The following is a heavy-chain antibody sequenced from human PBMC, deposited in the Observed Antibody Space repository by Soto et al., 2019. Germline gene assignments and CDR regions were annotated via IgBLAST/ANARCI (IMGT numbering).Heavy chain of an antibody. CDR3: AKSLPTAEEDNYYYYYGMDV. Sequence: PGGSLRLSCAASGFTFSSYGMHWVRQAPGKGLEWVAVISYDGSNKYYADSVKGRFTISRDNSKNTLYLQMNSLRAEDTAVYYCAKSLPTAEEDNYYYYYGMDVWGQGTTVTVSS. D-gene: IGHD1-20*01. V-gene: IGHV3-30*18. J-gene: IGHJ6*02. CDR1: GFTFSSYG. CDR2: ISYDGSNK.